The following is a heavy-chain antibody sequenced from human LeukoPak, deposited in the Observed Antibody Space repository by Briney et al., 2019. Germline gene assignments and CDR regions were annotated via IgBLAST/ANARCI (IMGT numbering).Heavy chain of an antibody. V-gene: IGHV4-59*12. CDR2: IYYSGST. J-gene: IGHJ4*02. CDR1: GGSISSYY. D-gene: IGHD3-22*01. CDR3: ARKDYYDSNGLDY. Sequence: SETLSLTCTVSGGSISSYYWSWIRQPPGKGLGWIGYIYYSGSTNYNPSLKSRVTISVDTSKNQFSLKLSSVTAADTAMYYCARKDYYDSNGLDYWGQGSLVTVSS.